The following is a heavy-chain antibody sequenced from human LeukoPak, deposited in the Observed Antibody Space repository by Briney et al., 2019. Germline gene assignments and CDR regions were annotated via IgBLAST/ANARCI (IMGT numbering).Heavy chain of an antibody. CDR1: GGSFSGYY. J-gene: IGHJ1*01. V-gene: IGHV4-34*01. CDR2: INHSGST. Sequence: PSETLSLTCAVYGGSFSGYYWSWIRQPPGKGLECIGEINHSGSTNYNPSLKSRVTISVDTSKNQFSLKLSSVTAADTAVYYCARGRVGNYYDSSGSRYFQHWGQGTLVTVSS. D-gene: IGHD3-22*01. CDR3: ARGRVGNYYDSSGSRYFQH.